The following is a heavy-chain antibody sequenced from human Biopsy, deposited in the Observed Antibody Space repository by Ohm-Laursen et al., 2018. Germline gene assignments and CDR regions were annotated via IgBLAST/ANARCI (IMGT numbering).Heavy chain of an antibody. J-gene: IGHJ4*02. CDR3: ARGAIPFHY. CDR2: MSRSGDTT. CDR1: GFTFSTYE. Sequence: SLRLSCAASGFTFSTYEMSWVRQAPGKGLEWVSYMSRSGDTTYYADSVKGRFTISRDNAKNSLYLQMNSLRADDTAVYYCARGAIPFHYWGRGTLVTVSS. D-gene: IGHD4/OR15-4a*01. V-gene: IGHV3-48*03.